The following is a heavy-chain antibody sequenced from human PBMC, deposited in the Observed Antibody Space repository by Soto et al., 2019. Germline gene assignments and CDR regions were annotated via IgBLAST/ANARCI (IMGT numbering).Heavy chain of an antibody. Sequence: GGSLRLSCAASGFTFSSYSMNWVRQAPGKGLEWVSYISSSSSTIYYADSVKGRFTISRDNAKNSLYLQMNSLRAEDTALYYCAKGSSWYEPYFDYWGQGTLVTVSS. J-gene: IGHJ4*02. CDR3: AKGSSWYEPYFDY. V-gene: IGHV3-48*01. CDR1: GFTFSSYS. D-gene: IGHD6-13*01. CDR2: ISSSSSTI.